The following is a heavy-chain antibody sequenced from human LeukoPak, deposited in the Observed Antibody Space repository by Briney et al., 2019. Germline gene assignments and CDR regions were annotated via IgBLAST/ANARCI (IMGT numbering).Heavy chain of an antibody. D-gene: IGHD3-3*01. CDR1: GFTFSSYA. Sequence: PGGSLRLSCAASGFTFSSYAMSWVRQAPGKGLEWVSAISGSGGSTYYADSVKGRFTISRDNSKNTLYLQMNSLRAEDTAVYYCAKGPYDFWSGYYPQYFDCWGQGTLVTVSS. CDR3: AKGPYDFWSGYYPQYFDC. V-gene: IGHV3-23*01. CDR2: ISGSGGST. J-gene: IGHJ4*02.